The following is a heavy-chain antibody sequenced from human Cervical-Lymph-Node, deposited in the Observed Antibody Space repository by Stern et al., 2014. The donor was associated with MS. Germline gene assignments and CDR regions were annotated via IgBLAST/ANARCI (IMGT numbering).Heavy chain of an antibody. CDR1: GFTFSDYF. CDR3: ARGQTVETQYYYDGMDV. Sequence: VQLVESGGTLVKPGGSLRLSCVASGFTFSDYFLTWVRQAPGKGLEWVSYICNNGDTIYYADSVRGRFTISRDNAKNSLFLQMNSLRAEDTALYYCARGQTVETQYYYDGMDVWGRGTTVTVSS. D-gene: IGHD4-23*01. J-gene: IGHJ6*02. V-gene: IGHV3-11*01. CDR2: ICNNGDTI.